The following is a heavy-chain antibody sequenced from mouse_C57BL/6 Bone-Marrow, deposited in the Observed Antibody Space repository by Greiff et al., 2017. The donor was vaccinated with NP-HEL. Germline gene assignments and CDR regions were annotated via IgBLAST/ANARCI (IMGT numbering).Heavy chain of an antibody. Sequence: QVQLQQSGAELVKPGASVKISCKASGYAFSSYWMNWVKQRPGKGLEWIGQIYPGDGDTNYNGKFKSKATLTADKSSSTAYMQLSSLTSEDSAVYFCARTNYGSTLNYFDYWGQGTTLTVSS. CDR3: ARTNYGSTLNYFDY. J-gene: IGHJ2*01. V-gene: IGHV1-80*01. CDR1: GYAFSSYW. CDR2: IYPGDGDT. D-gene: IGHD1-1*01.